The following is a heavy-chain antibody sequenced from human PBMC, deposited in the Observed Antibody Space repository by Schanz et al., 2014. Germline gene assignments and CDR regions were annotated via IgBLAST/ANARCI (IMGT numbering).Heavy chain of an antibody. D-gene: IGHD6-6*01. CDR3: ARDQSPYTSASDVRYFDY. CDR2: INLSGGST. V-gene: IGHV1-46*01. Sequence: QVQLVQSGAEVKKPGSSVKVSCKASGGTFSSYSISWVRQAPGQGLEWMGIINLSGGSTNNAQKFQGRLTMTRDTSTSTVYMELSSLRSEDTAVYYCARDQSPYTSASDVRYFDYWGQGSLVTVSS. CDR1: GGTFSSYS. J-gene: IGHJ4*02.